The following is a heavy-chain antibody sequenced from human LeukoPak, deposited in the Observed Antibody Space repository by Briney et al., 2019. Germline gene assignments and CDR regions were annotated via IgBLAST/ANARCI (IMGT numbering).Heavy chain of an antibody. CDR2: IYSGGST. CDR3: AIETKNGGDSYGFLDY. Sequence: GGSLRLSCAASGFTVSNNYMNWVRQAPGKGLEWVSVIYSGGSTYYADSVKGRFTIYRHNSNNTLYLQMNSRRDEDTAVYYCAIETKNGGDSYGFLDYWGQGTPVSVSS. J-gene: IGHJ4*02. CDR1: GFTVSNNY. D-gene: IGHD5-18*01. V-gene: IGHV3-53*04.